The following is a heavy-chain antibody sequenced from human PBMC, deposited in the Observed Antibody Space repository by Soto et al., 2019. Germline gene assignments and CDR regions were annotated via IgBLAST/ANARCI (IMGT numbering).Heavy chain of an antibody. CDR3: AIVLPGSQSAIDF. V-gene: IGHV6-1*01. Sequence: SHTHAVTGATSRQSFPNNGAAWNWVRQSPSRGLEWLGRTYYRSRWYSDYAPSVKSRITVNPDTSQNQFSLQLNSVTPEDTAIYYCAIVLPGSQSAIDFRGPGTLGT. J-gene: IGHJ4*02. CDR1: RQSFPNNGAA. CDR2: TYYRSRWYS. D-gene: IGHD2-21*01.